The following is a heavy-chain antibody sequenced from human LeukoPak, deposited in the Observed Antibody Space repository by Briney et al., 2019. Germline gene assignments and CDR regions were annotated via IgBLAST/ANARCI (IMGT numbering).Heavy chain of an antibody. CDR3: ARAGTDEGFGELNY. V-gene: IGHV3-7*01. CDR1: GFTFSSYW. D-gene: IGHD3-10*01. CDR2: IKQDGSEK. Sequence: ESLRLSCAASGFTFSSYWMTWVRHLPGKGLEWVAKIKQDGSEKYYVDSVKGRFTISRDNAKNSLYLQMNSLRAEDTAVYYCARAGTDEGFGELNYWGQGTLVTVSS. J-gene: IGHJ4*02.